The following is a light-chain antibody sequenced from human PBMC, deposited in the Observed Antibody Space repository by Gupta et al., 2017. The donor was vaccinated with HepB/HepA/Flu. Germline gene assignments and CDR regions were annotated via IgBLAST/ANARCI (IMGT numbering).Light chain of an antibody. CDR3: QQRRNWWT. J-gene: IGKJ1*01. V-gene: IGKV3-11*01. CDR2: DVF. CDR1: ESVSNY. Sequence: IVLTQSPATLSLSPGERATLSCRASESVSNYLAWYQQKPGQAPRLLIYDVFKRATGIPVRFSGSGSGTDFTLTISSVEPEDFAVYYCQQRRNWWTFGQGTKVEIK.